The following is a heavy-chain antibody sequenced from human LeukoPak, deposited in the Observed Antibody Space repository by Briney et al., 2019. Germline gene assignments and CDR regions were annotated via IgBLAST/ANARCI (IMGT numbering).Heavy chain of an antibody. J-gene: IGHJ4*02. Sequence: PGGSLRLSCAAFGFTLSSYAMHWVRQAPGKGLEWAALISYDGSNKYYADSVKGRFTISRDNSKNTLYLQVNSLRAEDTAVYYCARDNGYKRYFDYWGQGTLVTVSS. CDR2: ISYDGSNK. D-gene: IGHD5-24*01. CDR1: GFTLSSYA. V-gene: IGHV3-30*04. CDR3: ARDNGYKRYFDY.